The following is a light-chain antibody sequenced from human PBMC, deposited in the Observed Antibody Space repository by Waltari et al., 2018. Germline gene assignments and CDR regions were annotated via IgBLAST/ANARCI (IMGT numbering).Light chain of an antibody. Sequence: QSALTQPPSASGSPGQSVTMSCPGTRSDVGGYNYVSWYQQHPGTVPNLIIYEVSERPSGVPHRFSGSKSGNTASLTVSGLQAEDEAEYYCSSYAGSNSHVFGTGTRVTVL. V-gene: IGLV2-8*01. CDR2: EVS. CDR3: SSYAGSNSHV. J-gene: IGLJ1*01. CDR1: RSDVGGYNY.